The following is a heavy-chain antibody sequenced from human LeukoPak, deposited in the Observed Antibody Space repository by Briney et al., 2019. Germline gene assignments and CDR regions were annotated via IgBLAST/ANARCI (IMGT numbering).Heavy chain of an antibody. Sequence: GGSLRLSCAASGFAFSSYSMNRVRQAPGKGLEWVSYIGTSSSPKYYADPVKGRFTISRDNDKNSIYLQMDSLRDEDTAVYYCARGNRGLSPDYWGQGTLVTVSS. CDR3: ARGNRGLSPDY. CDR1: GFAFSSYS. D-gene: IGHD1-14*01. J-gene: IGHJ4*02. V-gene: IGHV3-48*02. CDR2: IGTSSSPK.